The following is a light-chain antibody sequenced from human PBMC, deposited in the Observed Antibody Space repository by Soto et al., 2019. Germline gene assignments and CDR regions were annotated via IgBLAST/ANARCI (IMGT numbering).Light chain of an antibody. J-gene: IGKJ1*01. Sequence: AIQLTQSPSSLSASVGDRVTITCRAGQVIASALAWYQQKPGKAPKLLIYVASTLESGVPSRFSGSGSGIDFTLTISSLQPEDSATYYCQQFNSYPRTFGQGTKVEIK. CDR3: QQFNSYPRT. CDR1: QVIASA. V-gene: IGKV1-13*02. CDR2: VAS.